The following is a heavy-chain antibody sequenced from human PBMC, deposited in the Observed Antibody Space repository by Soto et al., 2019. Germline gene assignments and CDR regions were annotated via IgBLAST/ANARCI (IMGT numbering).Heavy chain of an antibody. D-gene: IGHD3-3*01. V-gene: IGHV4-30-2*01. CDR2: IHHSGST. CDR1: GGSISSGGYS. CDR3: AAGAIFGLGPLDY. Sequence: QLQLQESGSGLVKPSQTLSLTCAVSGGSISSGGYSWSWIRQHPGKGLEWIGYIHHSGSTNYNPSPKSRVIISVDRSNNQFSLKLSSVTAADTAVYYCAAGAIFGLGPLDYWGQGTLVTVSS. J-gene: IGHJ4*02.